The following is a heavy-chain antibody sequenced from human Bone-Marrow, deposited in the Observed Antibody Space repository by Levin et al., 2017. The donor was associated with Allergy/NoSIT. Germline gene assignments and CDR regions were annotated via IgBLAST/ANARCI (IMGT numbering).Heavy chain of an antibody. CDR3: AREIAPDNSYYYGMDV. Sequence: SETLSLTCSVSGDSISSGDHYWNWVRQAPGKGLEWIGYIYYSGSTYYNPSLKSRVTISIDTSKNQFSLKLISMTAADTAVYFCAREIAPDNSYYYGMDVWGRGTTVTVSS. CDR2: IYYSGST. V-gene: IGHV4-30-4*01. CDR1: GDSISSGDHY. J-gene: IGHJ6*02. D-gene: IGHD5-24*01.